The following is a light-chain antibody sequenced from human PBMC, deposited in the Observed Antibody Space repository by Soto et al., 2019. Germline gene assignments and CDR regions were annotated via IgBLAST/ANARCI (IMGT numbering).Light chain of an antibody. Sequence: EIVLTQSPATLSLSPGERATLPCRASQSVSSYLAWYQKKPGQAPRLLIYDASNRATGIPARFSGSGSGTDFTLIISRLEPEDFAVYYCQQYDGSPPVTFGPGTKVDIK. CDR1: QSVSSY. V-gene: IGKV3-20*01. CDR3: QQYDGSPPVT. CDR2: DAS. J-gene: IGKJ3*01.